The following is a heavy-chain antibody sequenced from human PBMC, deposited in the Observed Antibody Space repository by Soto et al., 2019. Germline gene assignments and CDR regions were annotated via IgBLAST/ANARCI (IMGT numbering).Heavy chain of an antibody. Sequence: QVQLVESGGGVVQPGRSLRLSWAASGFTVSRYAIHWVRQAPGKGLEWLALISYDGNKTYYADSVRGRLSISRDNSKNTLFLRLNNVTTDDTAVYYCALLESRGIDSWGQGTLVIVSS. CDR2: ISYDGNKT. D-gene: IGHD3-10*01. CDR3: ALLESRGIDS. J-gene: IGHJ4*02. V-gene: IGHV3-30*14. CDR1: GFTVSRYA.